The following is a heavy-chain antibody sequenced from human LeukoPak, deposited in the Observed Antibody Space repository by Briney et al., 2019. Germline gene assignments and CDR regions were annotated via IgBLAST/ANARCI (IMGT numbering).Heavy chain of an antibody. CDR3: ARHGGVTQGADWFDP. CDR2: IYHSGST. CDR1: GYSISSGYY. D-gene: IGHD4-23*01. V-gene: IGHV4-38-2*02. Sequence: PSETLSLTCTVSGYSISSGYYWGWIRQPPGKGLEWIGSIYHSGSTYYNPSLKSRVTISVDTSKNQFSLKLSSVTAADTAVYYCARHGGVTQGADWFDPWGQGTLVTVSS. J-gene: IGHJ5*02.